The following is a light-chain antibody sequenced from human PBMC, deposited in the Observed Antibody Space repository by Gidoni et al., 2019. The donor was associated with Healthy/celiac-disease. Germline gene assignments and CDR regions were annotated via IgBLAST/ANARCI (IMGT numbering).Light chain of an antibody. Sequence: SYELTQPSSVSVSPGQTARITCSGDVLAKKYARWFQQKTGQASVLVIYKDSERPSGIPERFSGSSSGTTVTLTISGAQVEDEADYYCYSAADNNEVFGGGTKLTVL. CDR2: KDS. V-gene: IGLV3-27*01. CDR3: YSAADNNEV. J-gene: IGLJ3*02. CDR1: VLAKKY.